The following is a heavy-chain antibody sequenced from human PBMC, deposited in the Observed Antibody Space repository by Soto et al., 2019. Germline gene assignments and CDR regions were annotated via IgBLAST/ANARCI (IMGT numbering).Heavy chain of an antibody. Sequence: GGSLRLSCAVSGFTFSSYGMHWVRQAPGKGLEWVAVIWYDGSNKYYVDSVKGRFTISRDNSKNTLYLQMNSLRAEDTAVYYCARDGLSRSSSWYGPNNFDHWGQGTLVTVSS. CDR3: ARDGLSRSSSWYGPNNFDH. CDR2: IWYDGSNK. V-gene: IGHV3-33*01. CDR1: GFTFSSYG. J-gene: IGHJ4*02. D-gene: IGHD6-13*01.